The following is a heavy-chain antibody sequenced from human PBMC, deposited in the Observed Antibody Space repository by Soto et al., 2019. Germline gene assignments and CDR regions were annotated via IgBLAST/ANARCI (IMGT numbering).Heavy chain of an antibody. CDR2: IYYSGST. J-gene: IGHJ4*02. Sequence: QVQLQESGPGLVKPSETLSLTCTVSGGSISSYYWSWIRQPPGKGLEWIGYIYYSGSTNYNPSLKSRVTISVDTSKNQFSLKLSSVTAADTAVYYCARLLLGYGDYVEFDYWGQGTLVTVSS. D-gene: IGHD4-17*01. V-gene: IGHV4-59*08. CDR3: ARLLLGYGDYVEFDY. CDR1: GGSISSYY.